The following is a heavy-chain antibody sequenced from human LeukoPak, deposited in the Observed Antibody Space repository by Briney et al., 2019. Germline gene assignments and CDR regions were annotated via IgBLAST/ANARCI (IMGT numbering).Heavy chain of an antibody. CDR2: IYHSGII. CDR3: ARGLVIAVAGWGQWELPPAGHDS. CDR1: GGSISSSNW. J-gene: IGHJ4*02. Sequence: SETLSLTCAVSGGSISSSNWWSWVRQPPGKGLEWIGDIYHSGIINYNPSLKSRVTISIDKSKNQFSLKLRSVTAADTAVYYCARGLVIAVAGWGQWELPPAGHDSWGQGTLVTVSS. D-gene: IGHD6-19*01. V-gene: IGHV4-4*02.